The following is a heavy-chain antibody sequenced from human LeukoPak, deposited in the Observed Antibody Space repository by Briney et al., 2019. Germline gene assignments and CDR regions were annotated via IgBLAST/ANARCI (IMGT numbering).Heavy chain of an antibody. J-gene: IGHJ6*02. D-gene: IGHD3-3*01. CDR1: GGSISSYY. CDR2: IYYSGST. CDR3: VREGILEALGMDV. V-gene: IGHV4-59*01. Sequence: SETLSLTCTVSGGSISSYYWSWIRQPPGKGLEWIGYIYYSGSTNYNPSLKSRVTISVDTSKNQFSLKLSSVTAADTAVYYCVREGILEALGMDVWGQGTTVTVSS.